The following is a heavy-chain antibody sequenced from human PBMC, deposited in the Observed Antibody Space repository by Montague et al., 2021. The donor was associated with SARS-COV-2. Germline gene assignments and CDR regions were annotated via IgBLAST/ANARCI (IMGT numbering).Heavy chain of an antibody. Sequence: TLSLTCTVSGGSISSGSYYWSWIRQPAGKGLEWIGRIYTSGSTNYNPSLKSRVTISVDTSKNQLSLRLTSVTAADTAVYYCARGPSPPAIAADGYGMDVWGQGTTVTVSS. CDR3: ARGPSPPAIAADGYGMDV. CDR1: GGSISSGSYY. CDR2: IYTSGST. J-gene: IGHJ6*02. D-gene: IGHD6-6*01. V-gene: IGHV4-61*02.